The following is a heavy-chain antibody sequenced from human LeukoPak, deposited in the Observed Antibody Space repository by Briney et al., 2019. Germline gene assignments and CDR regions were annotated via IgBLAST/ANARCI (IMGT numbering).Heavy chain of an antibody. CDR1: GFTFSHYG. CDR3: AKDAQRGFDYSNSLDN. CDR2: IWSDGSNR. Sequence: GTSLRLSCATSGFTFSHYGMHWVRQAPGKGLEWVAVIWSDGSNRYYGDPVKGRFTISRDNFQRTVYLHMNSLRAEDTAVYYCAKDAQRGFDYSNSLDNWGQGTLVTVSS. D-gene: IGHD4-11*01. J-gene: IGHJ4*02. V-gene: IGHV3-33*06.